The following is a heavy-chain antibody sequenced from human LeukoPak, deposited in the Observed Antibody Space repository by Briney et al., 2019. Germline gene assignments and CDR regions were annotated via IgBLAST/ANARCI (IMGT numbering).Heavy chain of an antibody. Sequence: PLETLSLTCTVSGGSISSHYWSWIRQPPGKGLEWIGYIYYSGSTNYNPSLKSRVTISVDTSKNQFSLKLSSVTAADTAVYYCARRVISSRYSHFDYWGQGTLVTVSS. V-gene: IGHV4-59*11. CDR1: GGSISSHY. J-gene: IGHJ4*02. CDR3: ARRVISSRYSHFDY. D-gene: IGHD6-13*01. CDR2: IYYSGST.